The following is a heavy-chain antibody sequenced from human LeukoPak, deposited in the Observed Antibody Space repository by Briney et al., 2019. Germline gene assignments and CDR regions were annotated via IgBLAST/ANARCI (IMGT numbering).Heavy chain of an antibody. CDR1: GGSFSGYY. Sequence: SETLSLTCAVYGGSFSGYYWSWIRQPPGKGLEWIGEINHSGSTNYNPSLKSRVTISVDTSKNQFSLKLSSVTAADTAVYYCARELERITMIVVVSWFDPWGQGTLVTVSS. D-gene: IGHD3-22*01. CDR3: ARELERITMIVVVSWFDP. J-gene: IGHJ5*02. CDR2: INHSGST. V-gene: IGHV4-34*01.